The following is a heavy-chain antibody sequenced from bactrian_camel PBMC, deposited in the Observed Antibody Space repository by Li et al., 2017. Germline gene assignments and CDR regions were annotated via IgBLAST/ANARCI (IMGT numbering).Heavy chain of an antibody. D-gene: IGHD4*01. CDR2: ISSNGTT. V-gene: IGHV3S55*01. J-gene: IGHJ6*01. CDR1: GFTLDDDD. Sequence: LVESGGGLAQPGESLKLSCTASGFTLDDDDMGWYRQTPGDECDLVATISSNGTTYYADSAKGRFTISQDRAKDTVYLQMNSLKPEDTALYYCAAGGADYYSDYARREVFGYWGQGTQVTVS. CDR3: AAGGADYYSDYARREVFGY.